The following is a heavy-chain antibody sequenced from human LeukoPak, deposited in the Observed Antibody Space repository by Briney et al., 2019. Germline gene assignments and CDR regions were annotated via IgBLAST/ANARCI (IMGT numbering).Heavy chain of an antibody. CDR1: GFTVSDNY. CDR3: AKCSSGWLFDY. CDR2: ISGSGAYT. D-gene: IGHD6-19*01. V-gene: IGHV3-23*01. Sequence: GGSLRLSCAASGFTVSDNYTSWVRQAPGKGLEWVSAISGSGAYTYYADSVKGRFTISRDNSKNTLYLQMNSLRADDTAVYYCAKCSSGWLFDYWGQGTLVTVSS. J-gene: IGHJ4*02.